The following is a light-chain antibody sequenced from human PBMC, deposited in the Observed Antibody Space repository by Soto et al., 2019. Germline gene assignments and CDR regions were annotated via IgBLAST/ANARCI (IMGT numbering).Light chain of an antibody. CDR2: AAS. V-gene: IGKV1-27*01. CDR1: QGISNY. CDR3: QKYNSAPPT. J-gene: IGKJ1*01. Sequence: DIQMTQSPSSLSASVGDRVTITCRASQGISNYLAWYQQKPGKVPKLLIYAASTFQSGVPSRFSGSGSGTYFTLTISSLQPEDVATYYCQKYNSAPPTFGQGTKVEIK.